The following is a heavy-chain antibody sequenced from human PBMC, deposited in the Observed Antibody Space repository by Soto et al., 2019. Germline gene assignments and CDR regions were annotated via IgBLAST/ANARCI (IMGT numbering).Heavy chain of an antibody. J-gene: IGHJ4*02. CDR3: ARGSSAAAGIFES. V-gene: IGHV4-4*07. CDR1: GDSVSSDY. Sequence: QVQLQESGPGLVKPSETLSLTCTVSGDSVSSDYWSWVRQPAGKGLELLGRCSLSGSTKCTTSLNSRVTKSLDTSTNEFSLKLNYVTAADTDVYYCARGSSAAAGIFESWGQGTPVIVSS. D-gene: IGHD6-13*01. CDR2: CSLSGST.